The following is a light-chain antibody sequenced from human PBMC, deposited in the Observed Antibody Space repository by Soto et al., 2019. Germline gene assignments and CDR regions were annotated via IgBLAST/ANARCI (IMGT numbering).Light chain of an antibody. CDR2: ATS. CDR3: QKYNSAHLT. J-gene: IGKJ4*01. CDR1: QGIAPY. Sequence: GDRVTITCRASQGIAPYLAWFQQKPGKVPKLLIYATSTLQSGVPSRFSGSGSGTDFTLTINSLQPEDVGTYYCQKYNSAHLTLGGGTKVDIK. V-gene: IGKV1-27*01.